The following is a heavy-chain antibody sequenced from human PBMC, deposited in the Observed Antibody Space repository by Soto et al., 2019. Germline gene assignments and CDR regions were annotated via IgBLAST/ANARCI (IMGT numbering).Heavy chain of an antibody. D-gene: IGHD3-16*01. CDR3: AKEGGYWYFDL. CDR1: GFTFDDYA. J-gene: IGHJ2*01. CDR2: ISWNSGSI. V-gene: IGHV3-9*01. Sequence: EVQLVESGGGLVQPGRSLRLSCAASGFTFDDYAMRWVRQAPGKGLEWVSGISWNSGSIGYADSVKGRFTISRDNAKNSLYLQMNSLSAEDTALYYCAKEGGYWYFDLWGRGTLVTVSS.